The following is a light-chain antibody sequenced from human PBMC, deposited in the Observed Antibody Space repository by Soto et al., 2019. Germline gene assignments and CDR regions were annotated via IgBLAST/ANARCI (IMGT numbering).Light chain of an antibody. CDR2: GAS. CDR3: QQRRSWPPTIT. Sequence: ETVMTQFPATLSVSPGERATLSCRASQTVTRKLAWYQQKPGQAPRLLIYGASNRATGIPDRFSGSGSGTDFTLTISRLEPEDFAVYYCQQRRSWPPTITFGQGTRLEIK. J-gene: IGKJ5*01. V-gene: IGKV3-11*01. CDR1: QTVTRK.